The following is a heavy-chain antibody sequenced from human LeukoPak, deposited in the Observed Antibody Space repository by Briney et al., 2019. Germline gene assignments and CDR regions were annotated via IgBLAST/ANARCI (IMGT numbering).Heavy chain of an antibody. Sequence: SETLSLTCTVSGASISSGSYYWGWIRQPPGKVLEWIGSISYNGNTYYSPSLKSRVTMSVDTSRNQYSLNLSSVTAADTAVYYCANLPLRYYYYMDVWGKGTTVTVSS. CDR3: ANLPLRYYYYMDV. J-gene: IGHJ6*03. V-gene: IGHV4-39*01. CDR1: GASISSGSYY. CDR2: ISYNGNT.